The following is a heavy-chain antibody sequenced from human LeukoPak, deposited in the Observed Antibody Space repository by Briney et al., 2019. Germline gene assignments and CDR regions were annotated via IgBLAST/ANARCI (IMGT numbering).Heavy chain of an antibody. CDR1: GGPISSGGYY. V-gene: IGHV4-31*03. CDR3: ARDHAYYYGMDV. Sequence: SETLSLTCTVSGGPISSGGYYGRWIRRPPGKGRQWIGYIYYSGGAYYNPSLKSRVTISVDTSKNQFSLKLSSVTAADTAVYYCARDHAYYYGMDVWGQGTTVTVSS. CDR2: IYYSGGA. J-gene: IGHJ6*02.